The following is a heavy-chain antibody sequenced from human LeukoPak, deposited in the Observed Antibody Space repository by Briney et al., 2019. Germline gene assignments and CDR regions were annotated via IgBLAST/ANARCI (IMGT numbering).Heavy chain of an antibody. CDR1: GFTFSDYA. J-gene: IGHJ4*02. CDR3: AKDGYGVFDY. CDR2: IDGGGGST. Sequence: GGSLRLSCVASGFTFSDYAMSWVRQAPGKXXEWVSTIDGGGGSTYYADSVKGRFTISRDNSKNTLYLQMNSLRAEDTAVYYCAKDGYGVFDYWGQGTLVTVSS. D-gene: IGHD5-18*01. V-gene: IGHV3-23*01.